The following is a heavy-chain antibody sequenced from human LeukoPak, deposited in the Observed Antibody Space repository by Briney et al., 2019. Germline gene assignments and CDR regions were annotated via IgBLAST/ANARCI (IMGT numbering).Heavy chain of an antibody. CDR1: GGSISSSSYY. CDR2: IYYSGST. CDR3: ARGPPYDYIWGSYRSSFDY. J-gene: IGHJ4*02. V-gene: IGHV4-39*07. Sequence: PSETLSLTCTVSGGSISSSSYYWGWIRQPPGKGLEWIGSIYYSGSTYYNPSLKSRATISVDTSKNQFSLKLSSVTAADTAVYYCARGPPYDYIWGSYRSSFDYWGQGTLVTVSS. D-gene: IGHD3-16*02.